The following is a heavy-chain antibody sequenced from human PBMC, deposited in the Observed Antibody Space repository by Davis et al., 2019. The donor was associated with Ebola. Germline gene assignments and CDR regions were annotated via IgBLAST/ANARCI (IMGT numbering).Heavy chain of an antibody. D-gene: IGHD1-1*01. V-gene: IGHV3-15*01. Sequence: GESLKISCAASGFTFSSYTMNWVRQAPGKGLEWVGLIRANRDGGTTDYAAHVKGRFTISRDDSKNTLYLHMDSLKIDDTGMYYCSQLYRLDPWGQGALVTVSA. J-gene: IGHJ5*02. CDR1: GFTFSSYT. CDR3: SQLYRLDP. CDR2: IRANRDGGTT.